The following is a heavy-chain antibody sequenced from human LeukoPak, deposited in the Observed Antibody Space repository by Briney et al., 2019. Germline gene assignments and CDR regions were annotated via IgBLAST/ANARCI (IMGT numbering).Heavy chain of an antibody. D-gene: IGHD3-3*02. Sequence: GASVKVSCKASGYTFTGYYMHWVRQAPGQGLEWMGWINPNSGGTNYAQKFQGRVTMTRDTSISTAYMELNRLRSDDTAVYYCAREAFKNTNPFDYWGQGTLVTVSS. CDR3: AREAFKNTNPFDY. CDR1: GYTFTGYY. V-gene: IGHV1-2*02. CDR2: INPNSGGT. J-gene: IGHJ4*02.